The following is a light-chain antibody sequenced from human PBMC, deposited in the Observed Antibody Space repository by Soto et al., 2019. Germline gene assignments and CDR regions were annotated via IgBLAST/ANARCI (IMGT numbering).Light chain of an antibody. CDR2: GAS. Sequence: EIVLTQSPGTLSLSPGERATLSCRASQSVSSSYLAWYQQKPGQAPRLPIYGASSRATGIPARFTGNGSGTDFPLTISRLEPEDLAVYYCQQYGSSPVYTFGQGTKLEIK. CDR3: QQYGSSPVYT. CDR1: QSVSSSY. V-gene: IGKV3-20*01. J-gene: IGKJ2*01.